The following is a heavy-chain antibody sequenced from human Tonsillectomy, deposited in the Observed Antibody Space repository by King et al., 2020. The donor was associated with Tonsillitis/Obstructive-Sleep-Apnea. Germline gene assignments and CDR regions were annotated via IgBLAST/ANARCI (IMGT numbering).Heavy chain of an antibody. CDR2: MNPGGRST. Sequence: FQLVQSGAEVKKPGASVKVSCKASGYTFTNYYIHWVRQAPGQGLEWMGIMNPGGRSTTYAQKFRGRVTMTKDTSTSTVYMELSSLRPEDWGIYYCARGDIIIATYNHYYMDVWGKGTTVTVSS. J-gene: IGHJ6*03. V-gene: IGHV1-46*01. D-gene: IGHD3-10*01. CDR3: ARGDIIIATYNHYYMDV. CDR1: GYTFTNYY.